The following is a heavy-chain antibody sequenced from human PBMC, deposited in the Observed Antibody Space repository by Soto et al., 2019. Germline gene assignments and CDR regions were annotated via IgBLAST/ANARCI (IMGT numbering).Heavy chain of an antibody. D-gene: IGHD6-25*01. CDR3: ARGLGYSSGWFDP. V-gene: IGHV4-34*01. CDR2: INHSGST. Sequence: PSETLSLTCAVYGGSFSGYYWRWIRQPPGKGLEWIGEINHSGSTNYNPSLKSRVTISVDTSKNQFSLKLSSVTAADTAVYYCARGLGYSSGWFDPWGQGTLVTVSS. CDR1: GGSFSGYY. J-gene: IGHJ5*02.